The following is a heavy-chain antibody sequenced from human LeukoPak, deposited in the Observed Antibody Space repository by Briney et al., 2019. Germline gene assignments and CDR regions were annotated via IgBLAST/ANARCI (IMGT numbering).Heavy chain of an antibody. CDR1: GFTFSGYW. D-gene: IGHD1-26*01. Sequence: GGSLRLSCAASGFTFSGYWMSWVRQAPGKGLEWVTSIKQDGSEENHVDSVKGRFTISRDNAKNSLYLQMNSLRAEDTAVYYYARVRGTRYFDLWGRGTLVTVSS. CDR3: ARVRGTRYFDL. V-gene: IGHV3-7*01. J-gene: IGHJ2*01. CDR2: IKQDGSEE.